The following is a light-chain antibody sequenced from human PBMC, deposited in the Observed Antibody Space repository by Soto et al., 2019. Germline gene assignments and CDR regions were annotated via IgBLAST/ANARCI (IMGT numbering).Light chain of an antibody. J-gene: IGKJ2*01. CDR1: QNIHSF. V-gene: IGKV3-11*01. CDR2: DAS. Sequence: EIVLTQSPATVSLSPGESATLSCRASQNIHSFLAWYQHRPGQAPRLLIYDASFRATAIPARFNGSGSGTDFTRTITRLEPEDFAVYYCQQRLFWPLFTFGQGTRLEIK. CDR3: QQRLFWPLFT.